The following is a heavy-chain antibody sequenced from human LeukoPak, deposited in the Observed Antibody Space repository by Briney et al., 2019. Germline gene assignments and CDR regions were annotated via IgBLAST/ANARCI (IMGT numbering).Heavy chain of an antibody. CDR1: GFTFTDYY. CDR3: ARAYFYDSSATPDY. V-gene: IGHV3-11*04. CDR2: ISSSSSTI. J-gene: IGHJ4*02. Sequence: GGSLRLSCAATGFTFTDYYMTWIRQAPGKGLEWVSYISSSSSTIYYADSVKGRFTISRDNSKNTLYLQMSSLRAEDTAVYYCARAYFYDSSATPDYWGQGTLVTVSS. D-gene: IGHD3-22*01.